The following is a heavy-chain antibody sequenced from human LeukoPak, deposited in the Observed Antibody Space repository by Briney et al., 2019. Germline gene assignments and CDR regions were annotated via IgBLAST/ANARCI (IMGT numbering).Heavy chain of an antibody. CDR1: GFTFSSYA. CDR2: ISYDGGNK. D-gene: IGHD2-15*01. CDR3: ARAPWYCSGGSCYKYYYYGMDV. Sequence: GRSLRLSCAASGFTFSSYAMHWVRQAPGKGLEWVAVISYDGGNKYYADSVKGRFTISRDNSKNTLYLQMNSLRAEDTAVYYCARAPWYCSGGSCYKYYYYGMDVWGQGTTVTVSS. V-gene: IGHV3-30-3*01. J-gene: IGHJ6*02.